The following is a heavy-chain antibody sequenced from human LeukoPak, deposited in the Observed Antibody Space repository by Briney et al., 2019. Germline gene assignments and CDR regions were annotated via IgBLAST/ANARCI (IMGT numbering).Heavy chain of an antibody. V-gene: IGHV1-2*02. J-gene: IGHJ4*02. CDR2: INPNSGGT. CDR1: GYTFTGYY. CDR3: ARDPAYDYGGNSVDLPFDY. Sequence: GASVKVSCKASGYTFTGYYMHWVRQAPGQGLEWMGWINPNSGGTNYAQKFQGRVTMTRDTSISTAYMELSRLRSDDTAVYYCARDPAYDYGGNSVDLPFDYWGQGTLVTVSS. D-gene: IGHD4-23*01.